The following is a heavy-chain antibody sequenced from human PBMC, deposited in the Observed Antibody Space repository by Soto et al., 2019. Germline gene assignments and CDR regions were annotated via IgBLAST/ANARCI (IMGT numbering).Heavy chain of an antibody. J-gene: IGHJ4*02. CDR3: AKGLRFLEWLSFKPSYFDS. D-gene: IGHD3-3*01. Sequence: PGESLRLSCAASGFTFSRYSRSWVRQAAGKGLEWVSAISGSGGSTYYADSVKGRFTISRDNSKNTLYLQMNSLRAEATAVYYCAKGLRFLEWLSFKPSYFDSWGQGTLVTASS. V-gene: IGHV3-23*01. CDR2: ISGSGGST. CDR1: GFTFSRYS.